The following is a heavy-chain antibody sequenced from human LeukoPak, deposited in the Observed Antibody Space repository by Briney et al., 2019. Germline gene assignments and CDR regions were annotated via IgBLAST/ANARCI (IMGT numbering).Heavy chain of an antibody. J-gene: IGHJ4*02. Sequence: SETLSLTCTVSGGSISSYHWSWIRQPPGKGLEWIGYIYYSGSTNYNPSLKSRVTISVDTSKNQFSLKLSSVTAADTAVYYCAGYSSSSFRPVDYWGQGTLVTVSS. D-gene: IGHD6-13*01. CDR1: GGSISSYH. CDR3: AGYSSSSFRPVDY. CDR2: IYYSGST. V-gene: IGHV4-59*01.